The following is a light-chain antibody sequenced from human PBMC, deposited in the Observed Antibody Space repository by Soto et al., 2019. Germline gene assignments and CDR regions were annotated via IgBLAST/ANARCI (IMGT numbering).Light chain of an antibody. CDR1: ALPKEY. CDR3: QSADSSATYHV. Sequence: SYELTQPPSVSVSPGQTARITCSGDALPKEYAYWYQQKPGQALVLVIYKDSERPSGIPERFSGSSSGTTVTLTISGVQGEDEADDYCQSADSSATYHVFGTGTKLTVL. J-gene: IGLJ1*01. V-gene: IGLV3-25*03. CDR2: KDS.